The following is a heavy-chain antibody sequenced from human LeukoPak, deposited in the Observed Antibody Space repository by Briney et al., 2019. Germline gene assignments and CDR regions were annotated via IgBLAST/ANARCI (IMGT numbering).Heavy chain of an antibody. Sequence: GGSLRLSCAASGFTFSSYGMHWVRQAPGKGLEWVAVIWYDGSNKYYADSVKGRFTISRDNSKNTLYPQMNSLRAEDTAVYYCARDSGPFRVSSSWKDWFDPWGQGTLVTVSS. CDR2: IWYDGSNK. CDR3: ARDSGPFRVSSSWKDWFDP. V-gene: IGHV3-33*01. J-gene: IGHJ5*02. D-gene: IGHD6-13*01. CDR1: GFTFSSYG.